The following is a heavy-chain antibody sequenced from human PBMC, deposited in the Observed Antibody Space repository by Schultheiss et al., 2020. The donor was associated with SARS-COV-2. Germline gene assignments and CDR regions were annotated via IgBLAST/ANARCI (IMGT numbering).Heavy chain of an antibody. CDR1: GGSISSSNW. CDR3: ARESKYDFWSGYQYYYYYMDV. Sequence: SETLSLTCAVSGGSISSSNWWSWVRQPPGKGLEWIGEIYHSGRTNYNPSLKSRVSISIDTSKNQFSLKLSSVTAADTAVYYCARESKYDFWSGYQYYYYYMDVWGKGTTVTVSS. CDR2: IYHSGRT. V-gene: IGHV4-4*02. J-gene: IGHJ6*03. D-gene: IGHD3-3*01.